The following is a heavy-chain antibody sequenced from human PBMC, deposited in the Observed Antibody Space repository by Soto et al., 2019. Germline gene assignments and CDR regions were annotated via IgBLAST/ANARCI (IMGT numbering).Heavy chain of an antibody. J-gene: IGHJ6*02. D-gene: IGHD5-12*01. CDR2: INPSGGST. Sequence: QVQLVQSGAEVKKPGASVKVSCKASGYTFTSYYMHWVRQTPGQGLEWMGIINPSGGSTSYAQKLQGRVTMTRDTSTSTVYMELSSLRSEDTAVYYCARGAGRDGYNSQGYYYYGMDVWGQGTTVTVSS. CDR3: ARGAGRDGYNSQGYYYYGMDV. CDR1: GYTFTSYY. V-gene: IGHV1-46*03.